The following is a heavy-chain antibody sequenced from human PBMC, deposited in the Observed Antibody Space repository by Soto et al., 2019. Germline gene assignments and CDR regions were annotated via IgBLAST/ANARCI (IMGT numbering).Heavy chain of an antibody. Sequence: QVQLVQSGAEVKKPGSSVKVSCKASGASFRTYTTSWVRQAPGQGLEWVGGIIPIFGTVNYAQKFRGRVTITADESARTAYMELRNLRSEDTAVYYCTRDRGGNRLYYAMAVWGQGAKVTVSS. CDR1: GASFRTYT. CDR2: IIPIFGTV. V-gene: IGHV1-69*01. J-gene: IGHJ6*02. CDR3: TRDRGGNRLYYAMAV.